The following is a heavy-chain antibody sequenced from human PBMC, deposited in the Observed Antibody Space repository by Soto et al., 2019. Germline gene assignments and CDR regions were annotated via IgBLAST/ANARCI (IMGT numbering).Heavy chain of an antibody. CDR3: ASNSSDTPRADYYGMDV. CDR2: IDPSDSYT. V-gene: IGHV5-10-1*01. CDR1: GYSFTSYW. J-gene: IGHJ6*02. Sequence: PGESLKISCKGSGYSFTSYWISWVRQMPGKGLEWMGRIDPSDSYTNYSPSFQGHVTISADKSISTAYLQWSSLKASDTAMYYCASNSSDTPRADYYGMDVWGQGTAVTSP. D-gene: IGHD6-19*01.